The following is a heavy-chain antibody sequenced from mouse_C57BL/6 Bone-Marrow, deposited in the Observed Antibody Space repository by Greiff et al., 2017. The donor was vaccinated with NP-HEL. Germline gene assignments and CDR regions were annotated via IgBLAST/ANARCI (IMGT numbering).Heavy chain of an antibody. J-gene: IGHJ4*01. CDR1: GFNIKDDY. CDR3: TPYAMDY. CDR2: IEPENGDT. V-gene: IGHV14-4*01. Sequence: VQLQQSGAELVRPGASVKLSCTASGFNIKDDYMHWVKQRPEQGLEWIGWIEPENGDTEYASKFQGKATITADTSSNTAYLQLSSLTSEDTAVYYCTPYAMDYWGQGTSVTVSS.